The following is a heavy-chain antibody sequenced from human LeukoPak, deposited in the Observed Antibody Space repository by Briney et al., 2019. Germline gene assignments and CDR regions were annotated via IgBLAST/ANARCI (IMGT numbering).Heavy chain of an antibody. CDR3: AGEGIAAAGILGWFDP. CDR2: ISYDGNNK. V-gene: IGHV3-30-3*01. CDR1: GFTFSSYA. D-gene: IGHD6-13*01. Sequence: GRSLRISCAVSGFTFSSYAMHWVRQAPGKGLEWVAVISYDGNNKYYADSVKGRLTISRDNSKNTLYLQMNSLRPEDTAVYYCAGEGIAAAGILGWFDPWGQGNLVTVSS. J-gene: IGHJ5*02.